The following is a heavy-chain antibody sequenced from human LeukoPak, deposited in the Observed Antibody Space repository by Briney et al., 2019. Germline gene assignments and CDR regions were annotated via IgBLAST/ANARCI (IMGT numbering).Heavy chain of an antibody. CDR2: IYYSGST. D-gene: IGHD3-3*01. V-gene: IGHV4-59*08. CDR3: ARHTNRLDAFDI. Sequence: PSETLSLTCTVSGDSISSYHWSWIRQPAGKGLEWIGYIYYSGSTNYNPSLKSRVTISVDTSKNQFSLKLSSVTAADTAVYFCARHTNRLDAFDIWGQGTMVTVSS. J-gene: IGHJ3*02. CDR1: GDSISSYH.